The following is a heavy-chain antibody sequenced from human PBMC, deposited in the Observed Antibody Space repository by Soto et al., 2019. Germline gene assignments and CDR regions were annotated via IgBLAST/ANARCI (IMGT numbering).Heavy chain of an antibody. V-gene: IGHV1-69*08. D-gene: IGHD1-26*01. Sequence: QVQLVQSGAELRKPGSAVKLSCKASGGTFSNSPISWVRQIPGQGPEWMVRIIPSPARTIYSRKFRGRVTLTADKSTQTVYMTLSSLTTEDSGVYYCARDQVGASSFDYWGQGTRVTVSS. CDR1: GGTFSNSP. CDR2: IIPSPART. J-gene: IGHJ4*02. CDR3: ARDQVGASSFDY.